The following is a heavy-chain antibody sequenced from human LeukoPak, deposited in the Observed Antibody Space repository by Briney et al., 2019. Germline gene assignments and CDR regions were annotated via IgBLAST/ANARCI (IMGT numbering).Heavy chain of an antibody. CDR3: ARQLDRSGYYYPGY. CDR2: ISTSSYI. D-gene: IGHD3-22*01. CDR1: GFTFSDYT. J-gene: IGHJ4*02. V-gene: IGHV3-69-1*01. Sequence: PGGSLRLSCAASGFTFSDYTMNWVCQAPGKGLEWVSSISTSSYIYYADSVKGRFTISRDNAKNSVYVQMNSLRAEDTAVYYCARQLDRSGYYYPGYWGQGTLVTVSS.